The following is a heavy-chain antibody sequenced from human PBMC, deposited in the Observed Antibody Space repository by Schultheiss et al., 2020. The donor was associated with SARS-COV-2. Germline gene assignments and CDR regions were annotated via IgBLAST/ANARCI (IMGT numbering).Heavy chain of an antibody. CDR3: ARDKWAAAGTLDY. Sequence: GGSLRLSCAASGFTFSSYAMSWVRQAPGKGLEWVSTISASADSTYYPDSVKGRFTISRDNSDNTLYLQMNSLRAEDTAVYYCARDKWAAAGTLDYWGQGTLVTVSS. CDR2: ISASADST. CDR1: GFTFSSYA. V-gene: IGHV3-23*01. D-gene: IGHD6-13*01. J-gene: IGHJ4*02.